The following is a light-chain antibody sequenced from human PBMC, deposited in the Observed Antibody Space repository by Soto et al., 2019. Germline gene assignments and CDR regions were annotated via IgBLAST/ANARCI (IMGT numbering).Light chain of an antibody. Sequence: QSVLTQPPSVSAAPGQKVTISCSGSSSNFGKNSVSWYQQLPGAAPKLLIHESNKRPSGIPDRFSGSKSGTSATLDITGLQTGDEADYYCGAWDSSLSASYVFGTGTKVTVL. CDR2: ESN. CDR3: GAWDSSLSASYV. J-gene: IGLJ1*01. V-gene: IGLV1-51*02. CDR1: SSNFGKNS.